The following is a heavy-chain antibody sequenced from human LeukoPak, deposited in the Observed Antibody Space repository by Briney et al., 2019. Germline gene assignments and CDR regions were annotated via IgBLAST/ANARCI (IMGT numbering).Heavy chain of an antibody. Sequence: GGSLRLSCAASGFTFSSYAMRWVRQAPGKGLEWVSAISGSGGSTYYADSVKGRFTISRDNSKNTLHLQMNSLRAEDTAVYYCAKHLAYYDFWSGYLLDYWGQGTLVTVSS. CDR3: AKHLAYYDFWSGYLLDY. D-gene: IGHD3-3*01. CDR2: ISGSGGST. V-gene: IGHV3-23*01. CDR1: GFTFSSYA. J-gene: IGHJ4*02.